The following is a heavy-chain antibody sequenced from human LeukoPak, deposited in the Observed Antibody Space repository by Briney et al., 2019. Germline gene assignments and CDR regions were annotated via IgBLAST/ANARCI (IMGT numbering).Heavy chain of an antibody. Sequence: SETLSLTCTVSGGSISSSSYYWGWIRQPPGKGLEWIGSIYYSGSTYYNPSLKSRVTISVDTSKNQFSLKLSSVTAADTAVYYCARGGYDFWSRPELYYMDVWGKGTTVTVSS. CDR1: GGSISSSSYY. CDR2: IYYSGST. CDR3: ARGGYDFWSRPELYYMDV. D-gene: IGHD3-3*01. J-gene: IGHJ6*03. V-gene: IGHV4-39*01.